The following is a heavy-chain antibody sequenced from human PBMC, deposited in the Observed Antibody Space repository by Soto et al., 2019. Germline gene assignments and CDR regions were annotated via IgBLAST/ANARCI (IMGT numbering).Heavy chain of an antibody. Sequence: PGGSLRLSCAASGFTFSSYAMHWVRQAPGKGLEWVAVISYDGSNKYYADSVKGRFTISRDNSKNTLYLQMNSLRAEDTAVYYCARDSGPYSGSYLSADFDYWGQGTLVTVSS. V-gene: IGHV3-30-3*01. CDR1: GFTFSSYA. CDR3: ARDSGPYSGSYLSADFDY. J-gene: IGHJ4*02. CDR2: ISYDGSNK. D-gene: IGHD1-26*01.